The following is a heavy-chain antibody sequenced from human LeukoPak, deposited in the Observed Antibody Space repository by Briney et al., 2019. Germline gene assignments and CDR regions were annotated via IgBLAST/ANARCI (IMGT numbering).Heavy chain of an antibody. V-gene: IGHV4-59*01. CDR2: IYYSGST. J-gene: IGHJ4*02. Sequence: SETLSLTCTVSGGSISSYYWSWIRQPPGKGLEWIGYIYYSGSTNYNPSLKSRVTISVDTSRNQFSLKLSSVTAADTAVYYCARLVYGSGSHDYWGQGTLVTVSS. CDR3: ARLVYGSGSHDY. D-gene: IGHD3-10*01. CDR1: GGSISSYY.